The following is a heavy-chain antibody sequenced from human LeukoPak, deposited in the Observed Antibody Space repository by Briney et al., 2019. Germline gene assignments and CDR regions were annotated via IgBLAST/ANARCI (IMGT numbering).Heavy chain of an antibody. CDR3: ARSIPYGTAWYGRSDY. V-gene: IGHV3-7*03. D-gene: IGHD2-21*01. CDR1: GFPFSSYS. J-gene: IGHJ4*02. CDR2: IKPDGTTK. Sequence: GGSLRLSCAASGFPFSSYSMTWVRQAPGKGLEWVANIKPDGTTKFYVDSVKGRFTISRDNALNSLSLQMNSLRAEDTAIYYCARSIPYGTAWYGRSDYWGQGTLVTVSS.